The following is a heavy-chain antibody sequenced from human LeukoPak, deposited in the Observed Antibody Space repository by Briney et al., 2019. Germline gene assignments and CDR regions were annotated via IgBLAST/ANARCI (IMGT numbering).Heavy chain of an antibody. CDR3: ARVYRDDFWSGFSTHFDY. CDR2: INYSGST. CDR1: GGSISNYY. Sequence: PSETLSLTCTVSGGSISNYYWSWIRQPPGKGLEWIGYINYSGSTNYNPSLKSRVTISVDTSKNQFSLKPTSVTAADTALYYCARVYRDDFWSGFSTHFDYWGQGTLVTVSS. V-gene: IGHV4-59*01. J-gene: IGHJ4*02. D-gene: IGHD3-3*01.